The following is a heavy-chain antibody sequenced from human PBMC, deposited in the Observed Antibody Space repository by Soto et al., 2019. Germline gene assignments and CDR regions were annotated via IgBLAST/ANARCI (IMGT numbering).Heavy chain of an antibody. CDR1: GGTFSSYT. V-gene: IGHV1-69*04. CDR3: ARDRGYCSSTSCRHWFDP. D-gene: IGHD2-2*01. CDR2: IIPILGIA. Sequence: SVKVSCKASGGTFSSYTISWVRQAPGQGLEWMGRIIPILGIANYAQKFQGRVTITAVKSTSTAYMELSSLRSEDTAVYYCARDRGYCSSTSCRHWFDPWGQGTLVTVSS. J-gene: IGHJ5*02.